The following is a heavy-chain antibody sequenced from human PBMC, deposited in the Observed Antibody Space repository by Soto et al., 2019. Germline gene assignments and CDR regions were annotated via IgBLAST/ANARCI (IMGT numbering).Heavy chain of an antibody. CDR1: GFTFSSYA. D-gene: IGHD6-19*01. J-gene: IGHJ4*02. CDR2: ISGSGGST. CDR3: GGCYGSGWSIFRGVYFDY. Sequence: GGSLRLSCAASGFTFSSYAMSWVRQAPGKGLEWVSAISGSGGSTYYADSVKGRFTISRDNSKNTLYLQMNSLRAEDTAVYYCGGCYGSGWSIFRGVYFDYWGQGTLVTVSS. V-gene: IGHV3-23*01.